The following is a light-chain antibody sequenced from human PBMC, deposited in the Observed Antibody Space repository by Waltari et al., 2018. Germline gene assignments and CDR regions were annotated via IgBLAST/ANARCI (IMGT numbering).Light chain of an antibody. J-gene: IGLJ3*02. V-gene: IGLV1-47*01. CDR2: RNN. CDR3: AAWDDSLSGSWV. Sequence: QSVLTQPPSASGTTGQRVTLSCSGSSSNIGSNYVYWYQQLPGTAPKLLIYRNNQRPSGVPDRFSGSKSGTSASLAISGLRSEDEADYYCAAWDDSLSGSWVFGGGTKLTVL. CDR1: SSNIGSNY.